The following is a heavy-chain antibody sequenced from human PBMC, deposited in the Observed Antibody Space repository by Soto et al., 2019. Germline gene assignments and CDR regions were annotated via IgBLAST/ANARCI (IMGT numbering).Heavy chain of an antibody. CDR3: AREVGASKWFDP. D-gene: IGHD1-26*01. V-gene: IGHV4-4*07. J-gene: IGHJ5*02. Sequence: SETLSLTCTVSGGSISIYYWSWIRQPAGKGLEWLGRIYSDGSTDYNPSLKGRVTMSVDASKNQFSLKLSSVTAADTAVYYCAREVGASKWFDPWGQGNLVTVSS. CDR2: IYSDGST. CDR1: GGSISIYY.